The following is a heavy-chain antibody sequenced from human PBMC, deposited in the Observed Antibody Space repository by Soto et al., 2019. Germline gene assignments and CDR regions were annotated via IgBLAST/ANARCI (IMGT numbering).Heavy chain of an antibody. V-gene: IGHV4-30-4*01. CDR1: GGSISSGDYY. J-gene: IGHJ6*02. CDR3: ARDHYVYDILTGYGYYYGMDV. D-gene: IGHD3-9*01. Sequence: SETLSLTCTVSGGSISSGDYYWIWIRQPPGKGLEWIGYIYYSGSTYYNPSLKSRVTISVDTSKNQFSLKLSSVTAADTAVYYCARDHYVYDILTGYGYYYGMDVWGQGTTVTVS. CDR2: IYYSGST.